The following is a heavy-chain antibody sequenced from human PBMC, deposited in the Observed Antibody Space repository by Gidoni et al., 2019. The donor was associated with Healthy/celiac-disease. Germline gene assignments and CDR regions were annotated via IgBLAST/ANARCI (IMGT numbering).Heavy chain of an antibody. CDR1: GFTFSSYW. CDR2: LKQDGSEK. Sequence: EVQLVESGGGLVQPGGSLRLFCAASGFTFSSYWMSWVRQAPGKGLEWVANLKQDGSEKYYVDSVKGRFTISRDNAKNSLYLQMNSLRAEDTAVYYCATITDHDAFDIWGQGTMVTVSS. J-gene: IGHJ3*02. D-gene: IGHD3-16*01. CDR3: ATITDHDAFDI. V-gene: IGHV3-7*01.